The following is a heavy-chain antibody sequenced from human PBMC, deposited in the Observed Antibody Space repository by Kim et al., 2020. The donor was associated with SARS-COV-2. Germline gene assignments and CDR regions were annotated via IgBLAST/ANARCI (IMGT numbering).Heavy chain of an antibody. J-gene: IGHJ6*02. V-gene: IGHV3-30*18. CDR3: AKGVRLGTLDV. CDR2: ISYDGSNK. Sequence: GGSLRLSCAASGFTFSSYGMHWVRQAPGKGLEWVAVISYDGSNKYYADSVKGRFTISRDNSKNTLYLQMNSLRAEDTAVYYCAKGVRLGTLDVWGQGTTVTVSS. CDR1: GFTFSSYG. D-gene: IGHD3-22*01.